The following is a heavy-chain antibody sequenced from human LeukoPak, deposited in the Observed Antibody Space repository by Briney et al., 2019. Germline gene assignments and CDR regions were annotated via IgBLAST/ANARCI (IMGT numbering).Heavy chain of an antibody. D-gene: IGHD6-13*01. Sequence: SQTLSLTCAISGDSVSSNSAAWNCNTQSPSRVLEWLGRTCYRSKWYNDYAVSLKSRITINPDTSKNQLSLQLNSVTPEDTAVYYCAREPMYSSRGWSGFDDWGQGTLVTVSS. CDR2: TCYRSKWYN. V-gene: IGHV6-1*01. CDR1: GDSVSSNSAA. J-gene: IGHJ4*02. CDR3: AREPMYSSRGWSGFDD.